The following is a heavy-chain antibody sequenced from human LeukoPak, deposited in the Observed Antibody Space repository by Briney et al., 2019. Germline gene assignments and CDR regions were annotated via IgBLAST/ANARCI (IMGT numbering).Heavy chain of an antibody. Sequence: SETLSLTCAVYGASFSGYYWSWIRQPPGKGLEWIGEINHSGSTNYNPSLTSRVTISVDTSKNQFSLKLSSVTAADTAVYYCARGSGFTMVRGVIVSGMDVWGKGTTVTVSS. D-gene: IGHD3-10*01. V-gene: IGHV4-34*01. CDR2: INHSGST. J-gene: IGHJ6*04. CDR1: GASFSGYY. CDR3: ARGSGFTMVRGVIVSGMDV.